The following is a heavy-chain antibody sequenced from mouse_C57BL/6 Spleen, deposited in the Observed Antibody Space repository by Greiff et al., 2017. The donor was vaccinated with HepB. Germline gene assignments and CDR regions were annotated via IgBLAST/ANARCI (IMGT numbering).Heavy chain of an antibody. CDR1: GFTFSDYG. D-gene: IGHD1-1*01. Sequence: EVKLVESGGGLVKPGGSLKLSCAASGFTFSDYGMHWVRQAPEKGLEWVAYISSGSSTIYYADTVKGRFTISRDNAKNTLFLQMTSLRSEDTAMYYCARTITTVEGYAMDYWGQGTSVTVSS. V-gene: IGHV5-17*01. J-gene: IGHJ4*01. CDR2: ISSGSSTI. CDR3: ARTITTVEGYAMDY.